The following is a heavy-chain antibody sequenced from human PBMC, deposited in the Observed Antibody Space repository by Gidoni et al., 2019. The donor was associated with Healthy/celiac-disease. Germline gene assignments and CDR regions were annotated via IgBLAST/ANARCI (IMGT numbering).Heavy chain of an antibody. V-gene: IGHV4-34*01. CDR3: ARDKRYGSGYYSLGYYYGMDV. D-gene: IGHD3-22*01. Sequence: QVQLQQWGAGLLKPSATLSLTCAVYGGSFSGYYWSWIRQPPGKGLEWIGEINHSGSTNYNPSLKSRVTISVDTSKNQFSLKLSSVTAADTAMYYCARDKRYGSGYYSLGYYYGMDVWGQGTTVTVSS. CDR2: INHSGST. J-gene: IGHJ6*02. CDR1: GGSFSGYY.